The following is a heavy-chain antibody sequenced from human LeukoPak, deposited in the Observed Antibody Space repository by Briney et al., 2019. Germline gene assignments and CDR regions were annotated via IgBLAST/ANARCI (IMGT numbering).Heavy chain of an antibody. CDR2: IYSGGST. Sequence: TGGSLRLSCAASGFTVSSNYMSWVRQAPGKGLEWVSVIYSGGSTYYADSVKGRFTISRDNSKNTLYLQMNSLRAEDTAVYYCARGLNDYNVWDSYGDWFDPWGQGTLVTVSS. D-gene: IGHD5-24*01. V-gene: IGHV3-53*01. CDR3: ARGLNDYNVWDSYGDWFDP. J-gene: IGHJ5*02. CDR1: GFTVSSNY.